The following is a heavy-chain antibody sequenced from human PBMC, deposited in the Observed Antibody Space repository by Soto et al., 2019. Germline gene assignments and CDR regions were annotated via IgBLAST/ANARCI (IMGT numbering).Heavy chain of an antibody. CDR2: ISSSSSTI. D-gene: IGHD6-13*01. Sequence: PGGSLRLSCAASGFTFSSYSMNWVRQAPGKGLEWVSYISSSSSTIYYADSVKGRFTISRDNAKNSLYLQMNSLRAEDTAVYYCARDHVAAAPGYWGQGTLVTVSS. CDR3: ARDHVAAAPGY. J-gene: IGHJ4*02. CDR1: GFTFSSYS. V-gene: IGHV3-48*01.